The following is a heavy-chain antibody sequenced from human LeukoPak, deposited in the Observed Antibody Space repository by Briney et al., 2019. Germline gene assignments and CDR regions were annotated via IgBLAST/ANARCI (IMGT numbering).Heavy chain of an antibody. V-gene: IGHV3-9*03. CDR2: ISWNSGSI. Sequence: GGSLRLSCAASGFTFDDYAMHWVRQAPGKGLEWVSGISWNSGSIGYADSVKGRFTISRDNAKNSLYLQMNSLRAEDMVLYYCAKADVDTAMDPYYFDYWGQGTLVTVSS. D-gene: IGHD5-18*01. CDR3: AKADVDTAMDPYYFDY. J-gene: IGHJ4*02. CDR1: GFTFDDYA.